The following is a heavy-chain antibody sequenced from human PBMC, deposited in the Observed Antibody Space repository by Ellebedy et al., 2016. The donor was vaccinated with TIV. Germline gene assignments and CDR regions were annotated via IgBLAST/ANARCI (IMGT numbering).Heavy chain of an antibody. CDR1: GYTFTSYD. V-gene: IGHV1-18*01. D-gene: IGHD5-18*01. CDR2: ISPYDGNT. CDR3: ARDLTAMVTVTY. Sequence: AASVKVSCKASGYTFTSYDINWVRQAPGQGLEWMGRISPYDGNTNYAQKLQGRVTMTTDTSTNTAYLELGSLRSDDTAVYYCARDLTAMVTVTYWGQGTLVTVSS. J-gene: IGHJ4*02.